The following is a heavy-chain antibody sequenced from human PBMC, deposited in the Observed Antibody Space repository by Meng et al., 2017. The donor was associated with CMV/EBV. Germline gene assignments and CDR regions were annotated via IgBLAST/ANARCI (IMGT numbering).Heavy chain of an antibody. D-gene: IGHD1-26*01. CDR2: IIPILGIA. V-gene: IGHV1-69*02. CDR1: GGTFSSYT. Sequence: SVKVSCKASGGTFSSYTISWVRQAPGQGLEWMGRIIPILGIANYAQKFQGRVTITTDKSTSTAYMELSSLRSEDTAVYYCARGFREWELYTGVGGMDVWGQGTTVTVSS. J-gene: IGHJ6*02. CDR3: ARGFREWELYTGVGGMDV.